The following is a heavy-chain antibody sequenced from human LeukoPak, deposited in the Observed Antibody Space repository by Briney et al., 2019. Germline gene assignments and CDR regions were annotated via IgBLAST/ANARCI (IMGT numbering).Heavy chain of an antibody. CDR3: AKAVISSGWQISDY. J-gene: IGHJ4*02. CDR2: ISGSGGST. CDR1: GFTFSSHA. V-gene: IGHV3-23*01. Sequence: GGSLRLSCAASGFTFSSHAMSWVRQAPGKGLEWVSAISGSGGSTYYADSVKGRFTISRDNSKNTLYLQMNSLRAEDTAVYYCAKAVISSGWQISDYWGQGTLVTVSP. D-gene: IGHD6-19*01.